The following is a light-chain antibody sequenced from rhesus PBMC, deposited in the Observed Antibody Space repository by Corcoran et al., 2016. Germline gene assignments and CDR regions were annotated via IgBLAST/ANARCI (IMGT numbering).Light chain of an antibody. V-gene: IGKV1S12*01. Sequence: DIQMTQSPSALSASVGDRVTISCRASQNIYSNLAWYQPKPGKAPKLLIYAASSLQTGIPSRFSGSGSGTDFTLPISSLQPEDAAAYYCQHYYDNPYSFGQGTKVEIK. CDR3: QHYYDNPYS. CDR2: AAS. J-gene: IGKJ2*01. CDR1: QNIYSN.